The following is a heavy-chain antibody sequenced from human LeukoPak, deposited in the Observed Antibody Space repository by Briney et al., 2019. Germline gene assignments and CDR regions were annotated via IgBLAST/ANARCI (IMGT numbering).Heavy chain of an antibody. CDR1: GGSFSGYY. Sequence: SETLSLTCAVYGGSFSGYYWSWIRQPPGKALEWIGNIFYSGSTYYSPSLKGRVTISLDTSRNQFSLKLNSVTAADTAVYYCAKSNGYGLIDIWGQGTMVTVSS. CDR3: AKSNGYGLIDI. V-gene: IGHV4-34*12. CDR2: IFYSGST. J-gene: IGHJ3*02. D-gene: IGHD3-10*01.